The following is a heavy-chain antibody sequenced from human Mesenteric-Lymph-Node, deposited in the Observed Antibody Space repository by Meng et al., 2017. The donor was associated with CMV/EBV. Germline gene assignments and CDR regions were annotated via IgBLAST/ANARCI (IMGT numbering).Heavy chain of an antibody. CDR3: AKGDYCSSSSCYTFSSRGFDP. CDR1: YR. Sequence: YRMNWVRQAPGKGLEWVSSIGDSSYIYYADSVKGRFAVSRDDAKNSLYLQMNSLRAEDTAVYYCAKGDYCSSSSCYTFSSRGFDPWGQGTLVTVSS. CDR2: IGDSSYI. J-gene: IGHJ5*02. V-gene: IGHV3-21*01. D-gene: IGHD2-2*02.